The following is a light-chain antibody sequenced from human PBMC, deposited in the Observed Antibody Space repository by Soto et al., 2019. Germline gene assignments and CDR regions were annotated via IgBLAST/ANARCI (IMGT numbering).Light chain of an antibody. J-gene: IGKJ5*01. V-gene: IGKV1-33*01. CDR3: QQYDNLPIT. Sequence: DIQMTQSASSLSASVGDRVTITCQASQDINNYLNWYQQKPGKAPKLLIYDASNLETGVPSRFSGSGSGTDFTFTISSLQPEDIATYYCQQYDNLPITFGQGTRLEIK. CDR1: QDINNY. CDR2: DAS.